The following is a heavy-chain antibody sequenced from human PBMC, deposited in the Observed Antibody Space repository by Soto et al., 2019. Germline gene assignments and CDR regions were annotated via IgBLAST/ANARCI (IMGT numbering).Heavy chain of an antibody. CDR2: IYYSGST. Sequence: QVQLQESGPGLVKPSQTLSLTCTVSGGSISSGDYYWSWIRQPPGKGLEWIGYIYYSGSTYYNPSLKSRVTMSVDTFNNHCTLALSSVIAAITTVYYCAGVGDGMDVWGEVSTVSVSS. V-gene: IGHV4-30-4*01. CDR1: GGSISSGDYY. J-gene: IGHJ6*04. D-gene: IGHD1-26*01. CDR3: AGVGDGMDV.